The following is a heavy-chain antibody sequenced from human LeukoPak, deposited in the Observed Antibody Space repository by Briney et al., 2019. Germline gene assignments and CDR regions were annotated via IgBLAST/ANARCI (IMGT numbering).Heavy chain of an antibody. D-gene: IGHD5-18*01. Sequence: SETLSLTCTVSGGSMSSYYRTWIRQPPGKGLEWIGYVYSSGSTNYNPSLKSRVTISVDTSKNQFSLKLSSVTAADTAVYYCAGRHTGTFEYWGQGALVTVSS. V-gene: IGHV4-59*01. CDR2: VYSSGST. CDR3: AGRHTGTFEY. J-gene: IGHJ4*02. CDR1: GGSMSSYY.